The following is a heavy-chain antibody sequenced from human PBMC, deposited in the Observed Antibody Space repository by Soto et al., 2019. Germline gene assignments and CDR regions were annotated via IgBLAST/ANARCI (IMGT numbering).Heavy chain of an antibody. V-gene: IGHV4-59*01. J-gene: IGHJ4*02. Sequence: SGTLSLTCTVSGGSISSYYWSWIRQPPGKGLEWIGYIYYSGSTNYNPSLKSRVTISVDTSKSQFSLKLSSVTAADTAVYYCARTMVRGVNIGLGYWGQGTLVTVSS. CDR1: GGSISSYY. CDR3: ARTMVRGVNIGLGY. D-gene: IGHD3-10*01. CDR2: IYYSGST.